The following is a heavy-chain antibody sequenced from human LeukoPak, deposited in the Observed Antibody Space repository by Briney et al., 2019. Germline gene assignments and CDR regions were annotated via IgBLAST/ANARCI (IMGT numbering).Heavy chain of an antibody. D-gene: IGHD3-10*01. Sequence: ASVKVSCKASGYTFTSYGISWVRQAPGQGLEWMGWISAYNGNTNYAQKLQGRVTMTTDTSTSTAYMELSSLRSEDTAVYYCARDHAMVRGGSPYFDYWGQGTLVTVSS. CDR1: GYTFTSYG. CDR3: ARDHAMVRGGSPYFDY. V-gene: IGHV1-18*01. CDR2: ISAYNGNT. J-gene: IGHJ4*02.